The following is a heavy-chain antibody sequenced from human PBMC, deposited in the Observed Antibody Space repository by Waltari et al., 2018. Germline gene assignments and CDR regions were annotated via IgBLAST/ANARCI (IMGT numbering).Heavy chain of an antibody. D-gene: IGHD6-13*01. J-gene: IGHJ4*02. V-gene: IGHV4-38-2*01. Sequence: QVQLQESGPGLVKPSETLSLTCAVSGYSISSGYYWGWIRQPPGKGLEWIGSIYHSGSTYYNPSLKSRVTISVDTSKNQFSLKLSSVTAADTAVYDCARHPTRQQLVEDDYWGQGTLVTVSS. CDR2: IYHSGST. CDR3: ARHPTRQQLVEDDY. CDR1: GYSISSGYY.